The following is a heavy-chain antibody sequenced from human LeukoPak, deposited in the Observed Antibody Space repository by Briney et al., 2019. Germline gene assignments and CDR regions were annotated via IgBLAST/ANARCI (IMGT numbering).Heavy chain of an antibody. D-gene: IGHD2/OR15-2a*01. J-gene: IGHJ4*02. CDR3: ARGVSEYAY. Sequence: GGSLRLSCVASGFTFSNYRMNWVRQAPGKGLECVSYISSSSTIYYADSVKGRFTISRDNARNSLYLQMNSLRDEDTAVYYCARGVSEYAYWGQGTLVTVSS. V-gene: IGHV3-48*02. CDR1: GFTFSNYR. CDR2: ISSSSTI.